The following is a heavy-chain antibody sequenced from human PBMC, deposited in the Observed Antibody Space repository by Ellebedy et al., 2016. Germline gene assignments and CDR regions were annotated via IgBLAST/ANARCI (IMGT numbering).Heavy chain of an antibody. Sequence: GESLKISCAASGFTVSSNYMSWVRQAPGKGLEWVSAISGSGGSTYYADSVKGRFTISRDNSKNTLYLQMNSLRAEDTAVYYCAKVRNRVGATEWTIFDYWGQGTLVTVSS. J-gene: IGHJ4*02. CDR2: ISGSGGST. V-gene: IGHV3-23*01. D-gene: IGHD1-26*01. CDR3: AKVRNRVGATEWTIFDY. CDR1: GFTVSSNY.